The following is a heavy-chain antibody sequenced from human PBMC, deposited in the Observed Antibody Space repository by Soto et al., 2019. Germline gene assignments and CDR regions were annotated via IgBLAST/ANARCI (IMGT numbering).Heavy chain of an antibody. J-gene: IGHJ3*02. Sequence: QVQLVQSGAEVKKPGASVKVSCKASGYTFTSYAMHWVRQAPGQRLEWMGWINAGNGNTKYSQKFQGRVTITRDTSASTAYMEMSSLRSEDTAVYYCARGRRVAVYDTDALDIWGQGTMVTVSS. D-gene: IGHD3-22*01. V-gene: IGHV1-3*01. CDR1: GYTFTSYA. CDR2: INAGNGNT. CDR3: ARGRRVAVYDTDALDI.